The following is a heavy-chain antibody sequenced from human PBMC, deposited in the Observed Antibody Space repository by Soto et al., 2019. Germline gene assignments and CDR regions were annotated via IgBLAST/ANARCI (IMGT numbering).Heavy chain of an antibody. CDR2: IRSKANSYAT. CDR3: TRRYSGYDFYFDY. Sequence: GESLKISCAASGFTFSGSAMHWVRQASGKGLEWVGRIRSKANSYATAYAASVKGRFTISRDDSKNTAYLQMNSLKTEDTAVYYCTRRYSGYDFYFDYWGQGTLVTVSS. V-gene: IGHV3-73*01. CDR1: GFTFSGSA. J-gene: IGHJ4*02. D-gene: IGHD5-12*01.